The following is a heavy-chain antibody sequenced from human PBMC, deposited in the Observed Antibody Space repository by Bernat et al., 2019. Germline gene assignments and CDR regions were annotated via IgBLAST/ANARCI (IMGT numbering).Heavy chain of an antibody. V-gene: IGHV3-33*01. J-gene: IGHJ3*02. D-gene: IGHD6-19*01. Sequence: QVQLVESGGGVVQPGRSLRLSCAASGFTFSSYGMHWVRQAPGKGLEWVAVIRYDGSNKYYADSVKGRFTISRDNSKNTLYLQMNSLRAEDTAVYYCAGSRTSIVVASACAFDIWGQGTMVTVSS. CDR3: AGSRTSIVVASACAFDI. CDR2: IRYDGSNK. CDR1: GFTFSSYG.